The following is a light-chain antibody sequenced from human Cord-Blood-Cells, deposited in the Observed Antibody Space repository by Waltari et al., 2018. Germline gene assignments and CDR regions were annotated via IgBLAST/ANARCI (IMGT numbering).Light chain of an antibody. CDR3: QQYYSTPLT. V-gene: IGKV4-1*01. CDR1: QSVLYSSNNKNY. J-gene: IGKJ4*01. Sequence: DIVMTQSPDSLAVSLGERATIHCKSSQSVLYSSNNKNYLAWYQQKPVQPPKLLIYWASTRESGVPDRFSGSGSGTDFTLTISSLQAEDVAVYYCQQYYSTPLTFGGGTKVEIK. CDR2: WAS.